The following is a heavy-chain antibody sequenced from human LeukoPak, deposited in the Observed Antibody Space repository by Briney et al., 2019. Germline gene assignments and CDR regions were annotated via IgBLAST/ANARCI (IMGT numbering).Heavy chain of an antibody. Sequence: PGGTLRLSCAASGFTFSSYGTSWVRQAPGKGLEWVSAISGSGGSTYYADSVKGRFTISRDNSKNTLYLQMNSLRAEDTAVYYCAKRGGSYYDFDYWGQGTLVTVSS. J-gene: IGHJ4*02. CDR3: AKRGGSYYDFDY. V-gene: IGHV3-23*01. CDR1: GFTFSSYG. CDR2: ISGSGGST. D-gene: IGHD1-26*01.